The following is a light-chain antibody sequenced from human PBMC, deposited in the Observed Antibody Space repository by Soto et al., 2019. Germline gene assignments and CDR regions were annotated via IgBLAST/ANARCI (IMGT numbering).Light chain of an antibody. J-gene: IGKJ4*01. CDR3: QQYSGYPT. CDR1: QNINTY. CDR2: DAA. V-gene: IGKV1-39*01. Sequence: DIQMTQSPYSLSAAVGDRVTIACRASQNINTYLNWYQQKPGKAPKLLIFDAASLQSGVPSRFSGGGSRTDFTLTITSLQPEDFATYYCQQYSGYPTFGGGTKVDIK.